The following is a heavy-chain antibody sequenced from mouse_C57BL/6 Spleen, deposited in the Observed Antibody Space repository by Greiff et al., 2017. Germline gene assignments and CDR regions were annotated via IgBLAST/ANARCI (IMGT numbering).Heavy chain of an antibody. J-gene: IGHJ4*01. Sequence: EVQLQQSGAELVKPGASVKLSCTASGFNIKDYYMHWVKQRTEQGLEWIGRIDPEDGETKYAAKFQGKATITADTSSNTAYLQLSSLTSEDTAVYYGARALRPYCYAMDYWGQGTSVTVSS. CDR3: ARALRPYCYAMDY. D-gene: IGHD1-1*01. CDR1: GFNIKDYY. V-gene: IGHV14-2*01. CDR2: IDPEDGET.